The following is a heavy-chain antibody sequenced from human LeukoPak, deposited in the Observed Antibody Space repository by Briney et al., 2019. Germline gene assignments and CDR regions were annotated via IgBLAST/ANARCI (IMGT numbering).Heavy chain of an antibody. CDR2: INPNSGGT. D-gene: IGHD3-10*01. CDR3: ARDTGMVRGVIVYYYYGMDV. Sequence: VASVKVSCKASGYTFTGYYMHWVRQAPGQGLEWMGWINPNSGGTNYAQKFQGRVTMTRDTSISTAYMELSRLRSDDTAVYYCARDTGMVRGVIVYYYYGMDVWGQGTTVTVSS. V-gene: IGHV1-2*02. J-gene: IGHJ6*02. CDR1: GYTFTGYY.